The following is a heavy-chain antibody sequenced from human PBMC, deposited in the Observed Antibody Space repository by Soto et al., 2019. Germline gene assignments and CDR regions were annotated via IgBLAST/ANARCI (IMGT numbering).Heavy chain of an antibody. CDR1: GFTFTNYP. D-gene: IGHD1-26*01. J-gene: IGHJ4*02. CDR3: AREKTVGGIRLDN. Sequence: QVQLVESGGGVVQPGRSLRLSCAASGFTFTNYPMHWVRQAPGKGLEWVAVVSHDGINTYYADSDKGRFTISRDNSKNTLYLQLNSLRTEDTAVFYCAREKTVGGIRLDNWGQGTLVTVSS. CDR2: VSHDGINT. V-gene: IGHV3-30-3*01.